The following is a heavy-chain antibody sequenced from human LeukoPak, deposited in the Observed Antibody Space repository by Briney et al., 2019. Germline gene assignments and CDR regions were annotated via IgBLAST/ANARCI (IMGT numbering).Heavy chain of an antibody. J-gene: IGHJ6*02. CDR1: GFTFSSYA. D-gene: IGHD1-14*01. Sequence: AGGSLRLSCAASGFTFSSYAMSWVRQAPGKGLEWVSAISGSGGSTYYADSVKGRFTISRDNSKNTLYLEMNSLRVEDTAVYYCVRPENSRSFHYYGLDVWGQGTTVTVSS. CDR3: VRPENSRSFHYYGLDV. CDR2: ISGSGGST. V-gene: IGHV3-23*01.